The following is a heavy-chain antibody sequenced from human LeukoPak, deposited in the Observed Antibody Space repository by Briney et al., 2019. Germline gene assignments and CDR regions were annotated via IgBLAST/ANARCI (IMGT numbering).Heavy chain of an antibody. CDR1: GGSISSSSYY. CDR3: ARLNPSHYMDV. V-gene: IGHV4-39*01. J-gene: IGHJ6*03. Sequence: SETLSLTCTVSGGSISSSSYYWGWIRQPPGKGLEWIGSIYYSGSTYYNPSLKSRVTISVDTSKNQFSLKLSSVTAADTAVYYCARLNPSHYMDVWGKGTTVTVSS. CDR2: IYYSGST.